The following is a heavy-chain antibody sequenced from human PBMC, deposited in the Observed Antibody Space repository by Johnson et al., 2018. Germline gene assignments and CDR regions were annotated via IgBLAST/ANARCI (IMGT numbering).Heavy chain of an antibody. CDR2: INHSGST. V-gene: IGHV4-39*07. CDR1: GGSISSSSYY. J-gene: IGHJ6*03. CDR3: ARVGSSAAIALSYYYYYMDV. D-gene: IGHD2-2*01. Sequence: QVELQESGPGLVKPSETLSLTCTVSGGSISSSSYYWGWIRQPPGKGLEWMGEINHSGSTNYNPSLKSRVTISVDTSKNQFSLKLSSVTAADTALYFCARVGSSAAIALSYYYYYMDVGGKGTTVTVSS.